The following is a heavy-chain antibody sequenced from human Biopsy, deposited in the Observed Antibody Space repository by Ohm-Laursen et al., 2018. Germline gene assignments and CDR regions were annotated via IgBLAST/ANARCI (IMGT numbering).Heavy chain of an antibody. CDR2: IYSTGRSS. D-gene: IGHD6-19*01. J-gene: IGHJ2*01. CDR3: ARTPGVAVAGRFFDL. Sequence: GTLSLTCSVSGGSVDDYFWNWTRQPAGKGLEWIGRIYSTGRSSAYHPSFQSRVTMSLDTSNKQFSLKLTSVTAADTAVYYCARTPGVAVAGRFFDLWGRGTLVTVSS. CDR1: GGSVDDYF. V-gene: IGHV4-4*07.